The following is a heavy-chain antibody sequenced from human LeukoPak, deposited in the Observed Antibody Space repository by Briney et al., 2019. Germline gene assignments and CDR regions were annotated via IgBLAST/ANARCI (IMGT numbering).Heavy chain of an antibody. CDR3: TRRQTGATWVQGTWFGP. CDR1: GYSFTTHW. V-gene: IGHV5-51*01. D-gene: IGHD1-1*01. Sequence: GESLKISCKGSGYSFTTHWIGWVRQMPGKGLEWMGIISPGNSDTIYSPSFQGQVTISVDKSISTAYLQWGSLKASDTAMYYCTRRQTGATWVQGTWFGPWGQGTLVTVSS. CDR2: ISPGNSDT. J-gene: IGHJ5*02.